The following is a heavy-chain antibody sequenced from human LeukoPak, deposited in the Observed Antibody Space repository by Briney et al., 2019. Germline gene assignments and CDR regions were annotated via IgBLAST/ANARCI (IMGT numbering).Heavy chain of an antibody. V-gene: IGHV3-48*03. CDR3: AKDQGSSWYVKYYFDY. D-gene: IGHD6-13*01. CDR1: GFTFSSYE. Sequence: GGSLRFSCAASGFTFSSYEMNWVRQAPGKGLEWVSYISSSGSTIYYADSVKGRFTISRDNAKNSLYLQMNSLRAEDTAVYYCAKDQGSSWYVKYYFDYWGQGTLVTVSS. J-gene: IGHJ4*02. CDR2: ISSSGSTI.